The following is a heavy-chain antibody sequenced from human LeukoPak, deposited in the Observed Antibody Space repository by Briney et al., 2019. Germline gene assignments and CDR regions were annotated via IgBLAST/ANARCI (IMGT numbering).Heavy chain of an antibody. J-gene: IGHJ4*02. CDR2: INPNSGGT. CDR1: GYTFTGYY. D-gene: IGHD1-7*01. V-gene: IGHV1-2*02. CDR3: ARGREYYNWNYEDY. Sequence: ASVKVSCKASGYTFTGYYMHWVRQAPGQGLEWMGWINPNSGGTNYAQKFQGRVTMTRDTSISTAYMELSRLRSDDTAVYYCARGREYYNWNYEDYWGQGTLVTVSS.